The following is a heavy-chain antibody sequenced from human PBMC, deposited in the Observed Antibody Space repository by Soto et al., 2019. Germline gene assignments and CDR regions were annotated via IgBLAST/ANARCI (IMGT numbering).Heavy chain of an antibody. CDR3: ARVPGRL. D-gene: IGHD3-10*01. J-gene: IGHJ4*02. Sequence: QLVETGGGLIQPGTSLTLSCAASGFSVSRNYMTWVRQAPGKGLEWVSFVYSGGATFYADSVKGRFILSRDDSKNTMYLQMNNLRAEDKAVYYCARVPGRLWGRGTLVTVAS. V-gene: IGHV3-53*02. CDR2: VYSGGAT. CDR1: GFSVSRNY.